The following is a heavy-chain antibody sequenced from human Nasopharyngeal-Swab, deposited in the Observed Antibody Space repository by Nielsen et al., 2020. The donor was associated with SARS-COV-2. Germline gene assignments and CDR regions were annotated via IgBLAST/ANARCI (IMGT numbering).Heavy chain of an antibody. CDR2: IYYSGST. CDR1: GGSISSSSYY. D-gene: IGHD6-13*01. CDR3: ARDGFGQPLEAFDI. Sequence: SETLSLTCTVPGGSISSSSYYWGSIRQPPGKGLEWIGSIYYSGSTYYNPSLKSRVTISVDTSKNQFSLKLSSVTAADTAVYYCARDGFGQPLEAFDIWGQGTMVTVSS. V-gene: IGHV4-39*07. J-gene: IGHJ3*02.